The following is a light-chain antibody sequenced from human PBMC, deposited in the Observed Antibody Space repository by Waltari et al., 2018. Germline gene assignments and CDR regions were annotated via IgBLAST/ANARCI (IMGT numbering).Light chain of an antibody. CDR3: AAWDDSLNGLV. CDR2: SNN. CDR1: SSNIGSNT. J-gene: IGLJ2*01. Sequence: QSVLTQPPSASGTPGQRVTISCSGSSSNIGSNTVNWYQQLPGTAPKLHIYSNNQRPSGVPDRFSGSKSGTSASLAISGLQSEDEADYYCAAWDDSLNGLVFGGGTKLTVL. V-gene: IGLV1-44*01.